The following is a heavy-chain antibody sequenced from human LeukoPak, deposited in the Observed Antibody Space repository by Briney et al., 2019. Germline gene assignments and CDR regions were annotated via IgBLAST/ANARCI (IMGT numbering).Heavy chain of an antibody. CDR3: ARATRLVIKTWPDAFDI. D-gene: IGHD3-9*01. J-gene: IGHJ3*02. CDR2: ISDDGRHN. Sequence: GGSLRLSCAASGFTFSTYAMNWVRQAPGKGLEWVAVISDDGRHNYYADSVKGRFTISRDNSKSTLYLQMNSLRAEDTAVYYCARATRLVIKTWPDAFDIWGQGTMVTVSS. CDR1: GFTFSTYA. V-gene: IGHV3-30*04.